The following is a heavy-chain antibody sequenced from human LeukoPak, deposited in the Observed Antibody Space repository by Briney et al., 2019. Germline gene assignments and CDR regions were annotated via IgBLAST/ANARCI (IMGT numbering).Heavy chain of an antibody. CDR3: ARDSPNDSSGPYDY. CDR1: GFTFSSYS. Sequence: GGSLRLSCAASGFTFSSYSMNWVRQAPGKGLEWVSSISSSSSYIYYADSVKCRFTISRDNAKNSLYLQMNSLRAEDTAVYYCARDSPNDSSGPYDYWGQGTLVTVSS. D-gene: IGHD3-22*01. J-gene: IGHJ4*02. V-gene: IGHV3-21*01. CDR2: ISSSSSYI.